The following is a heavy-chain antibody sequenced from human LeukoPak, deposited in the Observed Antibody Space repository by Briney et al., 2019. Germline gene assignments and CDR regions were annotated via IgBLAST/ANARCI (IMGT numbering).Heavy chain of an antibody. CDR1: GFTFSSYG. CDR2: ISYDGSNK. CDR3: AKDLKGLDVVVAVAIRGGILN. D-gene: IGHD2-2*02. J-gene: IGHJ4*02. Sequence: GGSLRLSCAASGFTFSSYGMHWVPQAPGKGLEGVALISYDGSNKYYADPGKGRFIISRDNSKNTLYLQMNSLRDEDTAVYYCAKDLKGLDVVVAVAIRGGILNWGQGTLVTVYS. V-gene: IGHV3-30*18.